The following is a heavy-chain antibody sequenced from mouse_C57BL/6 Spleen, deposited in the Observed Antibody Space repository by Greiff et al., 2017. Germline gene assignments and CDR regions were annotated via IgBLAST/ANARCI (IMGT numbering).Heavy chain of an antibody. V-gene: IGHV1-55*01. J-gene: IGHJ2*01. CDR2: IYPGSGST. D-gene: IGHD1-1*01. Sequence: QVQLQQPGAELVKPGASVKMSCKASGYTFTSYWITWVKQRPGQGLEWIGDIYPGSGSTNYNEKFKSKGTLTVDTSSSTAYMQLSSLTSEDSAVYYCAREGYYGSSRYYFDYWGQGTTLTVSS. CDR1: GYTFTSYW. CDR3: AREGYYGSSRYYFDY.